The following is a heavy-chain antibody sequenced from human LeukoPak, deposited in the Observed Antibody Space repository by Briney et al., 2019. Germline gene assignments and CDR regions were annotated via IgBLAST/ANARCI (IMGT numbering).Heavy chain of an antibody. Sequence: GGSLRLSCAASGFSISSYAMHWARQAPGKGREWMTVISYDGSNKYYADSVRGRFTLSRDTSKNTLYVQMSSLRAEDTAVYYCARGDYYGSGSYPYYFDYWGQGTLVTVSS. CDR3: ARGDYYGSGSYPYYFDY. CDR2: ISYDGSNK. CDR1: GFSISSYA. V-gene: IGHV3-30-3*01. D-gene: IGHD3-10*01. J-gene: IGHJ4*02.